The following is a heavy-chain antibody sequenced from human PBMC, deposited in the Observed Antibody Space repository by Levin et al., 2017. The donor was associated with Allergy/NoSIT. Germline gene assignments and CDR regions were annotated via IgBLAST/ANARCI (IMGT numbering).Heavy chain of an antibody. CDR3: ARSPSDVCSGGSCYLLHYYYYMDV. CDR1: GGSISSYY. Sequence: GSLRLSCTVSGGSISSYYWSWIRQPPGKGLEWIGYIYYSGSTNYNPSLKSRVTISVDTSKNQFSLKLSSVTAADTAVYYCARSPSDVCSGGSCYLLHYYYYMDVWGKGTTVTVSS. D-gene: IGHD2-15*01. J-gene: IGHJ6*03. CDR2: IYYSGST. V-gene: IGHV4-59*01.